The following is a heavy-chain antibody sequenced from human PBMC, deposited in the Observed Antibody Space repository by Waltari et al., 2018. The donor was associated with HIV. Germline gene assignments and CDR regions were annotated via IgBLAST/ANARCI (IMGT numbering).Heavy chain of an antibody. Sequence: QVQLVQSGAEMKKPGASVKVSCKASGYIFTYYGITWVRQAPGKGLEWMGWISAYNGNTNSAQKLQGRVTMTTDTSTSTAYMELRSLRSDDTAMYYCARALGYCRGGSCDNLDFWGQGTLVTVSS. V-gene: IGHV1-18*01. J-gene: IGHJ4*02. CDR3: ARALGYCRGGSCDNLDF. CDR1: GYIFTYYG. CDR2: ISAYNGNT. D-gene: IGHD2-15*01.